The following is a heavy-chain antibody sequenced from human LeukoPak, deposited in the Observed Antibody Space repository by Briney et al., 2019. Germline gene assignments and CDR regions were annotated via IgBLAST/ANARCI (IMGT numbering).Heavy chain of an antibody. V-gene: IGHV3-23*01. CDR2: ISGSGGST. CDR3: AKEGYCSGGSCYSHDAFDI. J-gene: IGHJ3*02. Sequence: GGSLRLSCAASGFTFSSYAMSWVRQAPGKGLEWVSAISGSGGSTYYADSVKGRFTISRDNSKNTLYLQMNSLRADDTAVYYCAKEGYCSGGSCYSHDAFDIWGQGTMVTVSP. CDR1: GFTFSSYA. D-gene: IGHD2-15*01.